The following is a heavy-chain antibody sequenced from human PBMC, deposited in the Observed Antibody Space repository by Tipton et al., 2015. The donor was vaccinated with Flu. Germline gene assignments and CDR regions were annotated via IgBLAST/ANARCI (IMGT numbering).Heavy chain of an antibody. CDR1: GGSISSYY. Sequence: TLSLTCTVSGGSISSYYWSWIRQPAGKGLEWIGRIYTSGSTNYNPSLKSRVTMSVDTSKNQFSLKLCSVTAADTAVYYCARDRSICSGGSCPYYFDYWGQGTLVTVSS. J-gene: IGHJ4*02. CDR2: IYTSGST. CDR3: ARDRSICSGGSCPYYFDY. V-gene: IGHV4-4*07. D-gene: IGHD2-15*01.